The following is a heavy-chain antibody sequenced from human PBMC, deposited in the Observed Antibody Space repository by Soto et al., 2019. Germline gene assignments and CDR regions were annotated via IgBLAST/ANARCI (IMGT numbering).Heavy chain of an antibody. V-gene: IGHV3-73*01. D-gene: IGHD1-26*01. CDR1: RFTFSGSA. Sequence: SLRLSCSASRFTFSGSAMHWVRQASGKGLEWVVRIRSNANSYATAYAASVKGRFTISRDDSKNTAYLQMNSLKTEDTAVYYCTSTIVGAPSWGQGTLVTVSS. CDR3: TSTIVGAPS. CDR2: IRSNANSYAT. J-gene: IGHJ5*02.